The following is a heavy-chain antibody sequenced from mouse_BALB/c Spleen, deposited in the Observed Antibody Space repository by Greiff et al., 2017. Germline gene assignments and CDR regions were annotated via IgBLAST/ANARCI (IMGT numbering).Heavy chain of an antibody. CDR1: GYAFTNYL. CDR3: AIAYYGNRYFDY. J-gene: IGHJ2*01. CDR2: INPGSGGT. D-gene: IGHD2-10*01. V-gene: IGHV1-54*01. Sequence: QVQLQQSGAELVRPGTSVKVSCKASGYAFTNYLIEWVKQRPGQGLEWIGVINPGSGGTNYNEKFKGKATLTADKSSSTAYMQLSSLTSDDSAVYFCAIAYYGNRYFDYWGQGTTLTVSS.